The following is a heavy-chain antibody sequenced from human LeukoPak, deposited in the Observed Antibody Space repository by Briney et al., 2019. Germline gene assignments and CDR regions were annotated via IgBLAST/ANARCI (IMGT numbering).Heavy chain of an antibody. CDR3: AKSGYDILTGPFDY. CDR2: ISWNSGSI. V-gene: IGHV3-9*01. D-gene: IGHD3-9*01. CDR1: GFTFDDYA. Sequence: GGSLRLSCAASGFTFDDYAMHWVRQAPGKGLEWVSGISWNSGSIGYADSVKGRFTISRDNAKNSLYPQMNSLRAEDTALYYCAKSGYDILTGPFDYWGQGTLVTVSS. J-gene: IGHJ4*02.